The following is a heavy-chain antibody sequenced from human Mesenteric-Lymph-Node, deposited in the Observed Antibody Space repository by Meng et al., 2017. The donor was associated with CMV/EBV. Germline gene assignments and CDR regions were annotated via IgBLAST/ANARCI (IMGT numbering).Heavy chain of an antibody. CDR1: GFTFRTYG. CDR3: ARDRGGPNYYYYYGMDV. CDR2: SRYDGGDK. V-gene: IGHV3-30*02. D-gene: IGHD5-12*01. Sequence: GESLKISCATSGFTFRTYGMHWVRQAPGKGLEWVAFSRYDGGDKYYAASVKGRFTISRDNSKNTLHLEMNSLRPEDTAVYYCARDRGGPNYYYYYGMDVWGQGTTVTVSS. J-gene: IGHJ6*02.